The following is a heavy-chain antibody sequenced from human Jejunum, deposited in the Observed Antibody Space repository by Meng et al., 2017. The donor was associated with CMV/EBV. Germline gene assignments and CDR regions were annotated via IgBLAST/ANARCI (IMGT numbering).Heavy chain of an antibody. CDR3: ANYYDSSGYLHH. CDR2: IGGSGGST. D-gene: IGHD3-22*01. CDR1: GITYSRYA. V-gene: IGHV3-23*01. Sequence: TGITYSRYAMRWVRQDAGKGLEWVSAIGGSGGSTYYADSVKGRFTISRDNSKNTLYLQMNSLRAEDTAVYYCANYYDSSGYLHHWGQGTLVTVSS. J-gene: IGHJ4*02.